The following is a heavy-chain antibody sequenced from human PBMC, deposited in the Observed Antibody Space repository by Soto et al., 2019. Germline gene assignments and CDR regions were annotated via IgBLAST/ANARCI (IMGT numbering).Heavy chain of an antibody. J-gene: IGHJ5*02. CDR2: INWNGGST. Sequence: GGSLRLSCAASGFTFDDYGMSWVRQAPGKGLEWVSGINWNGGSTGYADSVKGRFTISRDNAKNSLYLQMNSLRAEDTALYHCARINYYDSSGYYYNWFDPWGQGTLVTVSS. D-gene: IGHD3-22*01. CDR1: GFTFDDYG. CDR3: ARINYYDSSGYYYNWFDP. V-gene: IGHV3-20*01.